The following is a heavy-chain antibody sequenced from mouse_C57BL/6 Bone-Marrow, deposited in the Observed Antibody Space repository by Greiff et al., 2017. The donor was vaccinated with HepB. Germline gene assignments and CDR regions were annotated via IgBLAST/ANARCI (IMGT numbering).Heavy chain of an antibody. J-gene: IGHJ4*01. D-gene: IGHD1-1*01. CDR1: GYAFTNYL. CDR2: INPGSGGT. V-gene: IGHV1-54*01. Sequence: VQLVESGAELVRPGTSVKVSCKASGYAFTNYLIEWVKQRPGQGLEWIGVINPGSGGTNYNEKFKGKATLTADKSSSTAYMQLISLTSEDSAVYFCARCYYGISSYAMDYWGQGTSVTVSS. CDR3: ARCYYGISSYAMDY.